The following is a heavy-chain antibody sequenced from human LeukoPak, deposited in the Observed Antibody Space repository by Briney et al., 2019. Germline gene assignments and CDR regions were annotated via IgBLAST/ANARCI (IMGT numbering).Heavy chain of an antibody. D-gene: IGHD1-20*01. V-gene: IGHV4-34*01. CDR3: ARGHLTGRGYFDY. CDR1: GGSFSGYY. Sequence: PSETLSLTCAVYGGSFSGYYWSWIRQPPGKGLEWIGEINHSGSTNYNPSLKSRVTISVETPKNQCSLKLSSVTGADTAVYYCARGHLTGRGYFDYWGQGTLVTVSS. J-gene: IGHJ4*02. CDR2: INHSGST.